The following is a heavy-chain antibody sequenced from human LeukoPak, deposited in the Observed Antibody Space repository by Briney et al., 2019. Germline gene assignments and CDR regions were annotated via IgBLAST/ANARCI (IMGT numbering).Heavy chain of an antibody. CDR3: ARGASDTAMDYFDY. D-gene: IGHD5-18*01. V-gene: IGHV1-69*05. J-gene: IGHJ4*02. CDR2: IIPIFGTA. CDR1: GGTFSSHA. Sequence: ASVKVFCKASGGTFSSHAISWVRQAPGQGLEWMGGIIPIFGTANYAQKFQGRVTITTDESTSTAYMELSSLRSEDTAVYYCARGASDTAMDYFDYWGQGTLVTVSS.